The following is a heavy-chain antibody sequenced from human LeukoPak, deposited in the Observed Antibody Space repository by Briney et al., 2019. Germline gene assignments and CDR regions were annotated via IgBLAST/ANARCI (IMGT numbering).Heavy chain of an antibody. Sequence: GASVKVSCKASGYTFADYGISWVRQAPGQGVEWMAWISTYNHEANYARKFRGRVTMTTDTSTSTAYMELGSLRSDDTAVYYCVRDYFCSGGSCDDCFDPWGQGTLVTVSS. CDR3: VRDYFCSGGSCDDCFDP. D-gene: IGHD2-15*01. CDR2: ISTYNHEA. J-gene: IGHJ5*02. V-gene: IGHV1-18*01. CDR1: GYTFADYG.